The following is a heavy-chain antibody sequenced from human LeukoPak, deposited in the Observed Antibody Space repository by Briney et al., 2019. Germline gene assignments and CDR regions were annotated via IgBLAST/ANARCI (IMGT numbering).Heavy chain of an antibody. D-gene: IGHD6-13*01. CDR3: ARLPGISAV. V-gene: IGHV4-59*08. J-gene: IGHJ1*01. CDR2: IYYSGST. CDR1: GGSTSRYY. Sequence: PSETLSLTCTVSGGSTSRYYWSWIRQPPGKSLERIGYIYYSGSTTYNPSLKSRVTISIDTSNNRFSLNLTSVTAADTAVYYCARLPGISAVWGQGTPVIVSS.